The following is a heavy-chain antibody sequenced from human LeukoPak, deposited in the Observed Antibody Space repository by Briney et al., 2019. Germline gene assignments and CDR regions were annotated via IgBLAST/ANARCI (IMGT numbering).Heavy chain of an antibody. CDR2: ISWNSGSI. V-gene: IGHV3-9*01. D-gene: IGHD6-19*01. J-gene: IGHJ3*02. Sequence: GGFLRLSCAASGFTFDDYAMHWVRQAPGKGLEWVSGISWNSGSIGYADSVKGRFTISRDNAKNSLYLQMNSLRAGDTALYYCAKDWQAGSGGAFDIWGQGTMVTVSS. CDR1: GFTFDDYA. CDR3: AKDWQAGSGGAFDI.